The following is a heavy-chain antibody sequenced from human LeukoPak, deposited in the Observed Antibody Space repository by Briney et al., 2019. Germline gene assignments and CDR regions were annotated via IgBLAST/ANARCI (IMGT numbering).Heavy chain of an antibody. CDR3: TRDNWYSSSWHPSYYYYGMDV. D-gene: IGHD6-13*01. J-gene: IGHJ6*02. Sequence: PGRSLRLSCTASGFTSGDYALTWVRQAPGKGLEWLGFIRSKTYGGTTELAASVEGRFTNSRDDSKSIAYLQMNSLKTEDTAVYYCTRDNWYSSSWHPSYYYYGMDVWGQGTTVTVSS. CDR1: GFTSGDYA. V-gene: IGHV3-49*04. CDR2: IRSKTYGGTT.